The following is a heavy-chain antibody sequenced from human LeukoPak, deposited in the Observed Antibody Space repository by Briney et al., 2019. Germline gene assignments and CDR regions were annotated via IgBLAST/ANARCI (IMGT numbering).Heavy chain of an antibody. Sequence: GGSLRLSCAASGFTSSSYSMNWVRQAPGKGLEWVSSISSSSSYIYYADSVKGRFTISRDNAKNPLYLQMNSLRAEDTAVYYCARAGPNWNYVGYWGQGTLVTVSS. D-gene: IGHD1-7*01. CDR2: ISSSSSYI. J-gene: IGHJ4*02. CDR1: GFTSSSYS. CDR3: ARAGPNWNYVGY. V-gene: IGHV3-21*01.